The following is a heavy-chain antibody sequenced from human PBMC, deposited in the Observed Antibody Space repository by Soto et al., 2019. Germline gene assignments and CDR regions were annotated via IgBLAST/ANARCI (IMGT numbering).Heavy chain of an antibody. Sequence: LEILSLTCSVSGGSIISKSYSWGWIRQPPGKGLEWIGTFYYSENTYYNPSLKSRVTISVDTSKNQFSMKLSSVTAADTAVYYCAKLAGYCSGNSCHGDYAMDVWGQGTTVTVSS. CDR1: GGSIISKSYS. CDR2: FYYSENT. V-gene: IGHV4-39*01. CDR3: AKLAGYCSGNSCHGDYAMDV. J-gene: IGHJ6*02. D-gene: IGHD2-2*01.